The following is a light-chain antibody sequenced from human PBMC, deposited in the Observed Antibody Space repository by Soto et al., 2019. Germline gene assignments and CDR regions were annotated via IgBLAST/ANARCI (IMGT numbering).Light chain of an antibody. CDR3: QQHNNTPWT. Sequence: DIVMTQSPDSLAVSLGERATINCKSSQSVLYSSNNKNYLVWYQQKPGQPPTLLIYWASTRESGVPDRFSGSGSGADFTLTISSLQAEDVAIYDCQQHNNTPWTFGKGTKVEIK. CDR2: WAS. V-gene: IGKV4-1*01. J-gene: IGKJ1*01. CDR1: QSVLYSSNNKNY.